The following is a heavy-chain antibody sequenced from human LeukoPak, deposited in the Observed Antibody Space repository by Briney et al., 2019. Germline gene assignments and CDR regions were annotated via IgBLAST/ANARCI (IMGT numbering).Heavy chain of an antibody. J-gene: IGHJ4*02. V-gene: IGHV3-23*01. CDR2: ISPSGDIT. CDR1: GFIFSSHG. Sequence: PGGSLRLSCAASGFIFSSHGMNWVRQAPGKGLEWVSGISPSGDITYYADSVKGRFTISRDNSKNTLYLQMNSLRAEDTAVYYCAKDLRSSADSKMGAADYWGQGTLVTVSS. D-gene: IGHD1-26*01. CDR3: AKDLRSSADSKMGAADY.